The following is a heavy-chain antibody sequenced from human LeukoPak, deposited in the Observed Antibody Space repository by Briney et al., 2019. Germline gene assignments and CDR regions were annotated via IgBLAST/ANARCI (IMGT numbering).Heavy chain of an antibody. D-gene: IGHD2-2*01. Sequence: GGSLRLSCAASGFTFSSYGMHWVRQAPGKGLEWVAVISYVGSNKYYADTVKGRFTISRDKSKNTLYLQMNSLRAEDTAVYYCAIPQGYCSSTSCPVYYYYGMDVWGQGTTVTVSS. CDR1: GFTFSSYG. V-gene: IGHV3-30*03. CDR3: AIPQGYCSSTSCPVYYYYGMDV. J-gene: IGHJ6*02. CDR2: ISYVGSNK.